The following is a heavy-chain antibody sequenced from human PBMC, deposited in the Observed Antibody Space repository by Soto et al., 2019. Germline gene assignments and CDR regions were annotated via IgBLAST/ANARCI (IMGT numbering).Heavy chain of an antibody. Sequence: QITLRESGPTRVKPTQTLTLTCTFSGFSLSARPVAVGWIRQPPGKALERLALIYWDDDKRYSPSLMSRLTITKDTSKNQVVLTMTNMDPLDTAIYYCVHRVGIDGNWNGGYFDYWGQGALVTVSS. CDR3: VHRVGIDGNWNGGYFDY. CDR1: GFSLSARPVA. CDR2: IYWDDDK. V-gene: IGHV2-5*02. J-gene: IGHJ4*02. D-gene: IGHD1-1*01.